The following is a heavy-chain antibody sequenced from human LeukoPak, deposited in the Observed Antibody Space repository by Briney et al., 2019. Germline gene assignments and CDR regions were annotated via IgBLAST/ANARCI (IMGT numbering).Heavy chain of an antibody. CDR3: ARDHCTNGVCYTYYFDY. V-gene: IGHV3-48*01. CDR2: ISSSSSTI. Sequence: GGSLRLSCAPSGFTFSSYSMNWVRQAPGNGLEWVSYISSSSSTIYYAQPVKGRFTISRDNAKNSLYLQMNSLRVEDTAVYFCARDHCTNGVCYTYYFDYWGQGTLVTVSS. CDR1: GFTFSSYS. J-gene: IGHJ4*02. D-gene: IGHD2-8*01.